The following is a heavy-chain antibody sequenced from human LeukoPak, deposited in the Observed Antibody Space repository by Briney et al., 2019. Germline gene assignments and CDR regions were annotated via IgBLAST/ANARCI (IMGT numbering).Heavy chain of an antibody. CDR1: GGSIRSYY. CDR2: IYHSGST. CDR3: ARHGQAPDCTGGRCLHY. V-gene: IGHV4-59*08. Sequence: PAETLSLTCTVSGGSIRSYYWSWIRQPPGRGLEWIGYIYHSGSTKYNPSLKSGVTISVDTSKKQFSLRLRSVTAADTAVYYCARHGQAPDCTGGRCLHYWGQGTLVTVSS. D-gene: IGHD2-15*01. J-gene: IGHJ4*02.